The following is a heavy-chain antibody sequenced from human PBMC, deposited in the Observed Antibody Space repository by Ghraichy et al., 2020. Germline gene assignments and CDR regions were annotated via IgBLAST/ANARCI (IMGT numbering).Heavy chain of an antibody. CDR3: VRELSSTPSF. V-gene: IGHV3-74*01. D-gene: IGHD6-13*01. Sequence: GGSLRLSCAASGFTFSSYWMHWVRQPPGEGLGWVSVINSDGSSTNYADSVKGRFTISRDNAKNTLCMQMNRLGAEDTAVYYCVRELSSTPSFWGQGTLVTGS. CDR1: GFTFSSYW. CDR2: INSDGSST. J-gene: IGHJ4*02.